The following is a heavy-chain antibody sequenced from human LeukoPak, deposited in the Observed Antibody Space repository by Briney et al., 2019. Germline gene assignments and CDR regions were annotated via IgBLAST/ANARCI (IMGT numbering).Heavy chain of an antibody. V-gene: IGHV4-4*07. D-gene: IGHD1-26*01. J-gene: IGHJ3*01. CDR2: VYTRGST. CDR3: ARVEPVSGSYYFGALDV. Sequence: PSETLSLTCNVSYGSIHNYYWSWIRQPAGRTLEWIGRVYTRGSTIYNASLRSRVSTSLDTSRSHLSLRLNSVTAADTAVYYRARVEPVSGSYYFGALDVWGPGILVTVSS. CDR1: YGSIHNYY.